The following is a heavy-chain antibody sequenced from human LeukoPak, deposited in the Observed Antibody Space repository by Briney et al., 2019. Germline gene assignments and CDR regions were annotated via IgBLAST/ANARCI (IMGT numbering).Heavy chain of an antibody. CDR1: GFTFSSYA. V-gene: IGHV3-23*01. D-gene: IGHD1-26*01. CDR2: ISGSRGST. J-gene: IGHJ4*02. Sequence: QSGGSLRLSCAASGFTFSSYAMSWVRQAPGKGLEWVSAISGSRGSTYYADSVKGRFTITRDNSKNTLYLQMNSLRAEDTAVYYCAKDSGSYSFDYWGQGTLVTVSS. CDR3: AKDSGSYSFDY.